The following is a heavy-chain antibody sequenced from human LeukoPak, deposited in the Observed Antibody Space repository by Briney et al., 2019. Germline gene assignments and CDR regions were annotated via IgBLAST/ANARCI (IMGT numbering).Heavy chain of an antibody. D-gene: IGHD3-3*02. Sequence: PGGSLRLSCAASGFTFSSYGMHWVRQAPGKGLEWVAVIWYDGSNKYYADSVKGRFTISRDNSKNTLYLQMNSLRAEDTAVYYCAKVASIDSGDDYWGQGTLVTVSS. V-gene: IGHV3-33*06. J-gene: IGHJ4*02. CDR3: AKVASIDSGDDY. CDR2: IWYDGSNK. CDR1: GFTFSSYG.